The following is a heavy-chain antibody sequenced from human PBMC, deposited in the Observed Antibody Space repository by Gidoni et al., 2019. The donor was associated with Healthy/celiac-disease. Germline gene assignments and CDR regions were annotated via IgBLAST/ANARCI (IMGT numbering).Heavy chain of an antibody. D-gene: IGHD4-17*01. CDR1: GFTFSGSA. J-gene: IGHJ4*02. CDR3: TRHVYDYGGNSG. CDR2: IRSKANSYAT. V-gene: IGHV3-73*02. Sequence: EVQLVESGGGLVQPGGSLKLSCAASGFTFSGSAMHWVRQASGKGLEWVGRIRSKANSYATAYAASVKGRFTISRDDSKNTAYLQMSSLKTEDTAVYYCTRHVYDYGGNSGWGQGTLVTVSS.